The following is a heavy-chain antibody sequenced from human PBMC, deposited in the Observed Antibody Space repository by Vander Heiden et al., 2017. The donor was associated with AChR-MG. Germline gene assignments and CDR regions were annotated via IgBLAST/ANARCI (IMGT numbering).Heavy chain of an antibody. D-gene: IGHD3-10*01. V-gene: IGHV4-30-4*01. CDR3: ARSFGSGKNWFDP. CDR2: IYNTGST. CDR1: GVFISSTDFY. Sequence: QVQLQESGPGLVKPSQTLSLTCPVPGVFISSTDFYWTWIRLPPGKGLEWIGYIYNTGSTYYNPSLKSRITISVDTSKNQFSLNLNSVTAADTAVYYCARSFGSGKNWFDPWGQGTLVTVSS. J-gene: IGHJ5*02.